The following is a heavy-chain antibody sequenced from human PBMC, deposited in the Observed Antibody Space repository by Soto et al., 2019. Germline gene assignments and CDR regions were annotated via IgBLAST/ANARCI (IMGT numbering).Heavy chain of an antibody. J-gene: IGHJ6*02. CDR3: AREEGGYSGYDSDYYYGMTS. D-gene: IGHD5-12*01. CDR2: INAGNGNT. V-gene: IGHV1-3*01. CDR1: GYTFTSYA. Sequence: ASVKVSCKASGYTFTSYAMHWVRQAPGQRLEWMGWINAGNGNTKYSQKFQGRVTITRDTSASTAYMELSSLRSEDTAVYYCAREEGGYSGYDSDYYYGMTSGAKGPRSPSP.